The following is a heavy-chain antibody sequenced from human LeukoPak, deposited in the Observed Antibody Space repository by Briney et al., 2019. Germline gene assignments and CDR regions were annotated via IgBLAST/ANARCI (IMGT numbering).Heavy chain of an antibody. J-gene: IGHJ3*02. CDR3: AANTPRVVREDAFDI. CDR2: IVVGSGNT. Sequence: GASVKVSCKASGFTFTSPAMQWVRQARGQRLEWIGWIVVGSGNTNYAQNFQERVTITRDMSTSTAYMELSSLRSEDTAVYYCAANTPRVVREDAFDIWGQGTMVTVSS. D-gene: IGHD2-21*01. V-gene: IGHV1-58*02. CDR1: GFTFTSPA.